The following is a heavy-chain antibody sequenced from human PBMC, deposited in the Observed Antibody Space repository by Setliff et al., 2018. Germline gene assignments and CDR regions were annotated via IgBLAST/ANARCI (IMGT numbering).Heavy chain of an antibody. J-gene: IGHJ6*03. CDR2: IYVTEST. CDR1: GDSISNYY. V-gene: IGHV4-4*07. Sequence: SETLSLTCTVSGDSISNYYWNWIRQPAGKGLEWIGRIYVTESTKYNPSLKSRVTLSIDTSKNQFPLKLSSVTAADTAVYFCAVIDWGENFYNMDVWGKGTTVTV. D-gene: IGHD7-27*01. CDR3: AVIDWGENFYNMDV.